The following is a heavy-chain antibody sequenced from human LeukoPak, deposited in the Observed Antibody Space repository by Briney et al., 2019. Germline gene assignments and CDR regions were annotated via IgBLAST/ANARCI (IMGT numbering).Heavy chain of an antibody. D-gene: IGHD1-26*01. Sequence: GASLRLSCKASGYTFTSYEMNWVRQATGQGLEWMGWMNPNSGKTCYAETFQGRVTMARNTSINTAYMELSSLRSEDTAVYYCARRCGSYCGYDGMEVWGQGTTV. CDR1: GYTFTSYE. CDR2: MNPNSGKT. V-gene: IGHV1-8*01. J-gene: IGHJ6*02. CDR3: ARRCGSYCGYDGMEV.